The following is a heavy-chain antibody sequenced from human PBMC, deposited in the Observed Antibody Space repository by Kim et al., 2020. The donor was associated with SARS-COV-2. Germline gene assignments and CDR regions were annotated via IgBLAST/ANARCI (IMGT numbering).Heavy chain of an antibody. J-gene: IGHJ4*01. D-gene: IGHD6-13*01. CDR1: GGSIGGFY. Sequence: SETLSLTCSVSGGSIGGFYWTWIRQPPGKGLEWIGHVHYTGNTIYNPSLKSRLIMSVDRSTNQFSLKLRSVTAADTAVYFCARVGHSGSWSYYFDYWGQGILVTVSS. V-gene: IGHV4-59*12. CDR2: VHYTGNT. CDR3: ARVGHSGSWSYYFDY.